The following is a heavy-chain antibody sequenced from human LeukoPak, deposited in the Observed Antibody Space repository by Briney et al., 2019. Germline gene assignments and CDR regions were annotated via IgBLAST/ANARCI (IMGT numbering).Heavy chain of an antibody. V-gene: IGHV3-15*01. CDR3: MIPPRGEPTSADGY. Sequence: KTGGSLRLSCAASGFTFSNAWMTWVRQAPGKGLEWVGRIKSKVDGGTTDYAAPVKGRFTISRDDSKNTLYLQLDSLETEDTAVYYRMIPPRGEPTSADGYWGQGTLVTVSS. CDR1: GFTFSNAW. CDR2: IKSKVDGGTT. J-gene: IGHJ4*02. D-gene: IGHD3-16*01.